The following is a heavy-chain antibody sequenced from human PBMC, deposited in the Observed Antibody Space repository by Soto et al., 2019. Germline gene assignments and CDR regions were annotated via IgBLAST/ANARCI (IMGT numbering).Heavy chain of an antibody. V-gene: IGHV4-59*01. Sequence: SETLSLTCTVSGGSISSYYWSWIRQPPGKGLEWIGDIYYSGSTNYNPSLKSRVTISVDTSKNQFSLKLISVTAADTAVYYCARVLGCSGGSCYSGWFDPWGQGTMVTVSS. D-gene: IGHD2-15*01. J-gene: IGHJ5*02. CDR1: GGSISSYY. CDR3: ARVLGCSGGSCYSGWFDP. CDR2: IYYSGST.